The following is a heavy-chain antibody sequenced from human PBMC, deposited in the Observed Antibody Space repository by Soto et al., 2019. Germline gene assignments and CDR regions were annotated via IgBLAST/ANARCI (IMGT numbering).Heavy chain of an antibody. Sequence: LRLSCAASGFTFSSYGMHWVRQAPGKGLEWVAVISYDGSNKYYADSVKGRFTISRDNSKNTLYLQMNSLRAEDTAVYYCAKDRGYCSGGSCSYFDYWGQGTLVTVSS. CDR3: AKDRGYCSGGSCSYFDY. CDR2: ISYDGSNK. V-gene: IGHV3-30*18. D-gene: IGHD2-15*01. J-gene: IGHJ4*02. CDR1: GFTFSSYG.